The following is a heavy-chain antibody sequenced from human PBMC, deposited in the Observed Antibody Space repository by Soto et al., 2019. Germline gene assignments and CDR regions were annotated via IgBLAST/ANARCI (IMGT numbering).Heavy chain of an antibody. CDR1: GFTFSNAW. V-gene: IGHV3-15*01. CDR3: TTLSYDFWSGSGAFDI. Sequence: WGSLRLSCAASGFTFSNAWMSWVRQAPGKGLEWVGRIKSKTDGGTTDYAAPVKGRFTISRDDSKNTLYLQMNSLKTEDTAVYYCTTLSYDFWSGSGAFDIWGQGTMVTVSS. D-gene: IGHD3-3*01. J-gene: IGHJ3*02. CDR2: IKSKTDGGTT.